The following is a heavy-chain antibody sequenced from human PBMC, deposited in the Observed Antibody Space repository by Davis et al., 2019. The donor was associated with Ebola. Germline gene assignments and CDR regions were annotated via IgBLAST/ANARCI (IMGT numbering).Heavy chain of an antibody. D-gene: IGHD3-10*01. J-gene: IGHJ6*03. Sequence: GESLKISCKVSGFIFGDYAMSWFRQAPGKGLEWVGFIRSRAYGGTTEYAASVKGRFSISRDDSKSIAYLQMNSLKTEDTAVYYCTRLYGSGTYPYYYYYYVDVWGKGPRSPSP. V-gene: IGHV3-49*03. CDR2: IRSRAYGGTT. CDR1: GFIFGDYA. CDR3: TRLYGSGTYPYYYYYYVDV.